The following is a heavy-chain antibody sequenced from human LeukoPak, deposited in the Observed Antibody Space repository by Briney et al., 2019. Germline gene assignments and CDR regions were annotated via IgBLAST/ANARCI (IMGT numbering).Heavy chain of an antibody. D-gene: IGHD3-16*01. CDR1: GFTFSNYA. CDR3: VEHQVPWESPFDY. CDR2: ISASGGTT. V-gene: IGHV3-23*01. J-gene: IGHJ4*02. Sequence: PGGSLRLSCAVSGFTFSNYAMSWVRQAPGKGLEWVSGISASGGTTYYAGSVKGRFTISRDNSKNTLYLQMSSLRADDTAVYYCVEHQVPWESPFDYWGQGTLVTVSS.